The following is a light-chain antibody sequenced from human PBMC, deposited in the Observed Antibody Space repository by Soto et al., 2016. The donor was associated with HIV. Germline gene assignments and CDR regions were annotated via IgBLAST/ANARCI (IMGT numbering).Light chain of an antibody. CDR1: QSISSY. CDR3: QQYYTYT. J-gene: IGKJ1*01. V-gene: IGKV1-39*01. Sequence: DIQMTQSPSSLSASLGDRVTITCRASQSISSYLNWYQQKPGKAPKLLIYAASTLQSGVPSRFSGSGSGTDFTLTISRLQPDDFATYYCQQYYTYTFGLGTKVDIK. CDR2: AAS.